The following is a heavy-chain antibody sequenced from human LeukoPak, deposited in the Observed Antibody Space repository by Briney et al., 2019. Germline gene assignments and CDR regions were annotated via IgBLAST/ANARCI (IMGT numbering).Heavy chain of an antibody. CDR3: ARDKGPYWYFDL. Sequence: SETLSLTCTVSGDSISSYYWNWIRQPPGKGLEWIRNINYSGSTDYNPSLKSRVTISVDTSKNQISLRLSSVTAADTAVYHCARDKGPYWYFDLWGRGTLVTVSS. V-gene: IGHV4-59*01. CDR2: INYSGST. J-gene: IGHJ2*01. CDR1: GDSISSYY.